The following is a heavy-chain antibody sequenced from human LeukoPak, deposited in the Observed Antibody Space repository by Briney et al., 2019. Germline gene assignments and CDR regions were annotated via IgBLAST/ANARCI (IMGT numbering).Heavy chain of an antibody. V-gene: IGHV3-30*18. D-gene: IGHD2-21*02. CDR1: GFTFSSYG. CDR3: AKGVSAVTWADYYYGMDV. CDR2: ISYDGSNK. Sequence: GGSLRLSCAASGFTFSSYGMHWVRQAPGKGLEWVAVISYDGSNKYYADSVKGRFTISRDNSKNTLYLQMNSLRAEDTAVYYCAKGVSAVTWADYYYGMDVWGQGTTVTVSS. J-gene: IGHJ6*02.